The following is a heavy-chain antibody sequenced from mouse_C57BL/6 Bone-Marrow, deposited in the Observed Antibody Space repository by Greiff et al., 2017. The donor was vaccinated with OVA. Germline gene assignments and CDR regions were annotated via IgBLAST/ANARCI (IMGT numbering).Heavy chain of an antibody. V-gene: IGHV5-17*01. CDR2: ISSGSSTI. CDR3: ATISTLVAYYYAMDY. CDR1: GFTFSDYG. Sequence: EVMLVESGGGLVKPGGSLKLSCAASGFTFSDYGMHWVRQAPEKGLEWVAYISSGSSTIYYADTVKGRFTISRDNAKNTLFLQMTSLTSEDTALYYCATISTLVAYYYAMDYWGQGTSVTVSS. D-gene: IGHD1-1*01. J-gene: IGHJ4*01.